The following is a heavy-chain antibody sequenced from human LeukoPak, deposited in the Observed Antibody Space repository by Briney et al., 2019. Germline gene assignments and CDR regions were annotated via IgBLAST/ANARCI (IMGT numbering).Heavy chain of an antibody. V-gene: IGHV4-34*01. J-gene: IGHJ4*02. Sequence: SETLSLTCAVYGGSFSGYYWSWIRQPPGKGLEWIGEINHSGSTNYNPSLKSRVTISVDTSKNQFSLKLSSVTAADTAVYYCATGYSSGCFDYWGQGTLVTVSS. CDR3: ATGYSSGCFDY. CDR2: INHSGST. D-gene: IGHD6-19*01. CDR1: GGSFSGYY.